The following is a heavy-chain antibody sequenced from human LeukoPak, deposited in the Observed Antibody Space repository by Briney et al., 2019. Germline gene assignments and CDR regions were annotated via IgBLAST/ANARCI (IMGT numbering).Heavy chain of an antibody. CDR1: GYTFTSYY. Sequence: ASVKVSCKASGYTFTSYYTHWVRQAPGQGLEWVGIINPSGGSAIYAQNFQGRVTMTRDTSTSTVYMELSSLRSEDTAVYYCARDLASSGYYWDWGQGTLVTVSS. CDR2: INPSGGSA. D-gene: IGHD3-22*01. V-gene: IGHV1-46*01. J-gene: IGHJ4*02. CDR3: ARDLASSGYYWD.